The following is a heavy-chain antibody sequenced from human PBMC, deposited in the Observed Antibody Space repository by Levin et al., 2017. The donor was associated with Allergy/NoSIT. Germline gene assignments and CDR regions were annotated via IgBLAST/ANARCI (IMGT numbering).Heavy chain of an antibody. CDR1: GFTFGDYA. Sequence: GGSLRLSCAASGFTFGDYAMHWVRQAPGKGLEWVSGISWNSGNIVYADSVRGRFTISRDNAKNSLYLQMNSLRAEDTALYYCAKGKIITIFGPYFDYWGQGTLVTVSS. D-gene: IGHD3-3*01. V-gene: IGHV3-9*01. J-gene: IGHJ4*02. CDR3: AKGKIITIFGPYFDY. CDR2: ISWNSGNI.